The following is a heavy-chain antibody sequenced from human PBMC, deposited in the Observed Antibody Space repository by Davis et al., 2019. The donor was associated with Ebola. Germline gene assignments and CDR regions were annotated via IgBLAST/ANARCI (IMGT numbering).Heavy chain of an antibody. CDR1: GFTFSSYD. CDR2: ISGSGGST. J-gene: IGHJ4*02. V-gene: IGHV3-23*01. CDR3: AKDLTYYYDSSGYPGGYFDY. Sequence: GESLKISCAASGFTFSSYDMHWVRQATGKGLEWVSAISGSGGSTYYADSVKGRFTVSRDNSKNTLYLQMNSLRAEDTAVYYCAKDLTYYYDSSGYPGGYFDYWGQGTLVTVSS. D-gene: IGHD3-22*01.